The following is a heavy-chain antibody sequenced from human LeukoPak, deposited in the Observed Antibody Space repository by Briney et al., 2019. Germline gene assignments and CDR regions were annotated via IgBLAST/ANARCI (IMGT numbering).Heavy chain of an antibody. D-gene: IGHD3-10*01. CDR1: GFTFSSYA. CDR2: ISGSGGST. CDR3: AKSPPSITMVRGPRPGYFDY. V-gene: IGHV3-23*01. J-gene: IGHJ4*02. Sequence: GGSLRLSCAASGFTFSSYAMSWVRQAPGKGLEWVSAISGSGGSTYYADSVKGRFTISRDNSKNTLYLQMNSLRAEDTAVYYRAKSPPSITMVRGPRPGYFDYWGQGTLVTVSS.